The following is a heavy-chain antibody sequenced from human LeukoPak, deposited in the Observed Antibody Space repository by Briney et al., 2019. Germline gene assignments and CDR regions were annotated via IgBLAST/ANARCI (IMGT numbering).Heavy chain of an antibody. CDR3: ARAHLYYDRPFDP. V-gene: IGHV1-2*02. Sequence: GASVKVSCKASGYTFTGYYTHWVRQAPGQGLEWMGWINPNNGGTNFAQKFQGRVTMTRDTSISTAYMELSRLRSDDTAVYYCARAHLYYDRPFDPWGQGTLVTVSS. D-gene: IGHD3-3*01. J-gene: IGHJ5*02. CDR2: INPNNGGT. CDR1: GYTFTGYY.